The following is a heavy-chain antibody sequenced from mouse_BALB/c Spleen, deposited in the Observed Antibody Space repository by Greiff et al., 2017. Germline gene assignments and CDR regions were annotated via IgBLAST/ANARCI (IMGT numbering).Heavy chain of an antibody. CDR2: ISSGGST. CDR1: GFTFSSYA. V-gene: IGHV5-6-5*01. J-gene: IGHJ3*01. D-gene: IGHD2-14*01. CDR3: AREGDYRYDAGFAY. Sequence: EVMLVESGGGLVKPGGSLKLSCAASGFTFSSYAMSWVRQTPEKRLEWVASISSGGSTYYPDSVKGRFTISRDNARNILYLQMSSLRSEDTAMYYCAREGDYRYDAGFAYWGQGTLVTVSA.